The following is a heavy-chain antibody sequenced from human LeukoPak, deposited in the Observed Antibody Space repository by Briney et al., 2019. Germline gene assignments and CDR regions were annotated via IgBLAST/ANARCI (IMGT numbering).Heavy chain of an antibody. Sequence: GGSLRLSCAASGFTFSGYAMSWVRRAPGKGLEWVSAISGSGGSTYYADSVKGRFTISRDNSKNTLYLQMNSLRAEDTAVYYCAKGDIVVVVAATTIDYWGQRTLVTVSS. CDR2: ISGSGGST. J-gene: IGHJ4*02. D-gene: IGHD2-15*01. CDR1: GFTFSGYA. CDR3: AKGDIVVVVAATTIDY. V-gene: IGHV3-23*01.